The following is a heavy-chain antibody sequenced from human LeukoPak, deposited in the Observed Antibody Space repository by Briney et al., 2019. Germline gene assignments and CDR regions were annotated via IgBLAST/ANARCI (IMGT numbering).Heavy chain of an antibody. D-gene: IGHD3-3*01. CDR3: AKGRRTGDYDFWSGPIWGFDP. CDR2: IRWYRGGI. V-gene: IGHV3-9*03. J-gene: IGHJ5*02. CDR1: GLTFDDYA. Sequence: GRSLTLSCAASGLTFDDYAMQWARHPPGRGLEWVAGIRWYRGGIGYADSVKGRFTITRDNAKNSLYLQMNRLRAEDMALYYCAKGRRTGDYDFWSGPIWGFDPWGKGTLVTVSS.